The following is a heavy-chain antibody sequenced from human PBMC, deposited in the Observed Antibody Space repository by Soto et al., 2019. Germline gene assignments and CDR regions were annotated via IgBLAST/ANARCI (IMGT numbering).Heavy chain of an antibody. D-gene: IGHD6-13*01. CDR3: ASTYSSSWYWFDP. CDR2: IFSNDEK. V-gene: IGHV2-26*04. CDR1: GFSLSNAGLG. Sequence: QVTVKESGPVLVKPTETLTLTCTVSGFSLSNAGLGVSWIRQPPGKALEWLAHIFSNDEKSYSTSLKSRLTIPKDTAKSQVVLIMTYMDPVDTATYYCASTYSSSWYWFDPWGQGTLVTVSS. J-gene: IGHJ5*02.